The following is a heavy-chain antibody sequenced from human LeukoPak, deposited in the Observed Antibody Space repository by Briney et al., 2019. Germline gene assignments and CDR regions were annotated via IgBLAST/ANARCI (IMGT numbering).Heavy chain of an antibody. V-gene: IGHV3-7*01. CDR2: INTDGSEK. Sequence: GGSLRLSCSVYGFIFSSCRMNGVRQVPGKGLEWVAIINTDGSEKNYVDSVKGRFTISRDNAKNSLYLQMNSLRAEDTAKCYCALSHSGPDYWDQGTLVIVPS. CDR3: ALSHSGPDY. J-gene: IGHJ4*02. D-gene: IGHD2-15*01. CDR1: GFIFSSCR.